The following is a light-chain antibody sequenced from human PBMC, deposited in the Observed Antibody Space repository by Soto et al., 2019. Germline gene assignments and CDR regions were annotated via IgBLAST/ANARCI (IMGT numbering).Light chain of an antibody. V-gene: IGLV1-40*01. CDR1: RSNIGAGYD. J-gene: IGLJ3*02. CDR3: QSYDDSTTGSMV. Sequence: QPVLTQPPSVSGAPGQRITISCTGRRSNIGAGYDVHWYQQLPGAAPKLLIYGNNNRPSGVPDRFSGSKSGTSASLAITGLQAEDEADYYCQSYDDSTTGSMVFGGGTKLTVL. CDR2: GNN.